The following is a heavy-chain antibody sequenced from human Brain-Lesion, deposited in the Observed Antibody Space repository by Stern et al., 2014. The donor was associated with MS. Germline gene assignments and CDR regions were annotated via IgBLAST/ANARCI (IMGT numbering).Heavy chain of an antibody. CDR3: ARNGGWYGSGYFDN. D-gene: IGHD6-19*01. J-gene: IGHJ4*01. CDR1: GFIVSGNY. V-gene: IGHV3-66*02. CDR2: SYSGGDT. Sequence: EVHLVESGGDLVQPGGSLRLTCAASGFIVSGNYMSWVRQAPGKGLEWVSVSYSGGDTKYGDSVKGRFIISRDTSKNELYLQMNSLRPEDTAVYYCARNGGWYGSGYFDNWGLGTLVTVSS.